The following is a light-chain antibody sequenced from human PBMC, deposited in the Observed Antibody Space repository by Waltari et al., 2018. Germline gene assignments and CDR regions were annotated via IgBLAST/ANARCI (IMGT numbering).Light chain of an antibody. J-gene: IGKJ5*01. CDR3: QQRFS. CDR1: QSVSSY. V-gene: IGKV3-11*01. CDR2: DAS. Sequence: EIVLTQYPATLSLSPGERATLSCRASQSVSSYLAWYQQKPGQAPSLLIYDASNRATGIPARFSGSGSGTDFTLTISSLEPEDFAVYYCQQRFSFGQGTRLEIK.